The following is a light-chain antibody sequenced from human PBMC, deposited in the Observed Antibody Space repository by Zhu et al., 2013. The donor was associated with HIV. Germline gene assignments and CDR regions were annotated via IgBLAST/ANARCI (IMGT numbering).Light chain of an antibody. CDR1: SSDVGGYIL. J-gene: IGLJ3*02. CDR3: SSYADTLFWV. CDR2: EGT. V-gene: IGLV2-23*01. Sequence: QSALTQPASVSGSPGQSITISCTGTSSDVGGYILVSWYQQYPGKAPKVMIYEGTKRPSGVSNRFSGSKSGNTASLTISGLQAEDEADYYCSSYADTLFWVFGGGTKLTVL.